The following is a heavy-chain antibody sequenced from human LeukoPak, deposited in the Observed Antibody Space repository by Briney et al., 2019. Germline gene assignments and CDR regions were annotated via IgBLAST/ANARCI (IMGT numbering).Heavy chain of an antibody. J-gene: IGHJ5*02. CDR2: ISGSGGST. D-gene: IGHD6-13*01. CDR1: GFTFSSYA. Sequence: GGSLRLSCAASGFTFSSYAMSWVRQAPGKGLEWVSAISGSGGSTYYADSVKGRFTISRDNSKNTLYLQMNSLRAEDTTVYYSSVGHISSWYWFDPWGQGTLVTVSS. CDR3: SVGHISSWYWFDP. V-gene: IGHV3-23*01.